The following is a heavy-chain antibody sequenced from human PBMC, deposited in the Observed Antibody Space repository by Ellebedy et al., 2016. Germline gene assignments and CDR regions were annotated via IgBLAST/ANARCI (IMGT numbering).Heavy chain of an antibody. D-gene: IGHD5-24*01. V-gene: IGHV3-7*01. CDR3: GAGDGWLSDY. CDR1: GFSFRNSW. CDR2: IKQDGSQK. J-gene: IGHJ4*02. Sequence: GESLKISCAGSGFSFRNSWMTWVRQAPGKGLAWVVSIKQDGSQKDYVDSVKGRFSISRDNAKGSLYLEMTRLRVDDTAVYYCGAGDGWLSDYWGRGTLVTVSS.